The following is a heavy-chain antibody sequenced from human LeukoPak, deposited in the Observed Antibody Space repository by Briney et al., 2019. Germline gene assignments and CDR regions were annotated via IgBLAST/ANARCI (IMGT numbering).Heavy chain of an antibody. Sequence: PGGSLRLSCAASGFTFSSYSMNWVRQAPGKGLEWVSYISSSSSTIYYADSVKGRFTISRDNAKNSLYLQMNSLRAEDTAVYYCAREAPLFVAELRGAIDYWGQGTLVTVSS. D-gene: IGHD2-15*01. CDR3: AREAPLFVAELRGAIDY. V-gene: IGHV3-48*01. CDR2: ISSSSSTI. J-gene: IGHJ4*02. CDR1: GFTFSSYS.